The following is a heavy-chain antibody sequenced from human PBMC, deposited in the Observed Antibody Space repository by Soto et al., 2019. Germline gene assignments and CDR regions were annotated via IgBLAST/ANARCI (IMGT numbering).Heavy chain of an antibody. CDR3: AGDRYCSAVICQRHPVAFDS. D-gene: IGHD2-15*01. J-gene: IGHJ4*02. V-gene: IGHV3-30*03. Sequence: QAQLVESGGGVVQPGRSLRLSCAASGPTISNNSMHWVRQAPGKGLEWVAGISHNGNNKYYADSVKGRFTISRDNSEDTVFLQMSSLRDDDTAVYYCAGDRYCSAVICQRHPVAFDSWGQGTLVTVSS. CDR2: ISHNGNNK. CDR1: GPTISNNS.